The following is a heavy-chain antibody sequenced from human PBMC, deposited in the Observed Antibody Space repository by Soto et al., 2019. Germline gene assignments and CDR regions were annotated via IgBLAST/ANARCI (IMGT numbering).Heavy chain of an antibody. Sequence: EVQLVESGGGLVQPGWSLRLSCAASGFTLSRYWMHWVRQDPGKGLVWVSHIDSDGTNTTYADSVKGRFTISRDNAKNTLYVQMNSLRAEDTAVYYWARERRTGIDAFDIWGQGTMVTVSS. CDR1: GFTLSRYW. V-gene: IGHV3-74*01. D-gene: IGHD2-21*01. CDR2: IDSDGTNT. CDR3: ARERRTGIDAFDI. J-gene: IGHJ3*02.